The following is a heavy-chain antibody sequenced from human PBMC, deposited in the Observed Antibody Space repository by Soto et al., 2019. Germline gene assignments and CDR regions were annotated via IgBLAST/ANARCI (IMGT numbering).Heavy chain of an antibody. Sequence: QVQLQQWGAGLLKPSETLSLTCAVYGGSLSGYYWSCIRQSPGEGLEWIGEINQIGSTIHNPSLKSRVTLSVNTPRNQFSLKLSSVTAADTAVYYCARRPLNFDPLSGTAKPFDSWGQGTLVTVSS. CDR3: ARRPLNFDPLSGTAKPFDS. D-gene: IGHD3-3*01. J-gene: IGHJ4*02. V-gene: IGHV4-34*02. CDR1: GGSLSGYY. CDR2: INQIGST.